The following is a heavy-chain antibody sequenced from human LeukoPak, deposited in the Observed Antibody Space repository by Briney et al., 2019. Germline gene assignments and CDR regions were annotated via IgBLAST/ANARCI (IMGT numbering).Heavy chain of an antibody. CDR3: AREFYDFWSGSSNWFDP. CDR1: GYTLTELS. CDR2: INPNSGGT. J-gene: IGHJ5*02. D-gene: IGHD3-3*01. Sequence: ASVKVSCKVSGYTLTELSMHWVRQAPGQGLEWMGRINPNSGGTNYAQKFQGRVTMTRDTSISTAYMELSRLRSDDTAVYYCAREFYDFWSGSSNWFDPWGQGTLVTVSS. V-gene: IGHV1-2*06.